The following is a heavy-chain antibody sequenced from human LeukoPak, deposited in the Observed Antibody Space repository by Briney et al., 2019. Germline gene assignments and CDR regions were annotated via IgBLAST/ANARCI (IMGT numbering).Heavy chain of an antibody. Sequence: GGSLRLSCAASGFTFSSYWMHWVRQAPGKGLVWVSRINSDGSSTSYADSVKGRFTISRDTAKNTLYLQMNGLRADDAVVCYGASEIGYCSSTSCYFLHYWGPGTLVTVSS. D-gene: IGHD2-2*01. V-gene: IGHV3-74*01. CDR3: ASEIGYCSSTSCYFLHY. CDR1: GFTFSSYW. J-gene: IGHJ4*02. CDR2: INSDGSST.